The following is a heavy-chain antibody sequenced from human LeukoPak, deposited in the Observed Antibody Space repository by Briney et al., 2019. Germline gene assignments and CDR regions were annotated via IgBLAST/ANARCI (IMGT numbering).Heavy chain of an antibody. CDR2: MNPNSGNT. D-gene: IGHD2-15*01. CDR1: GYTFTSYD. J-gene: IGHJ4*02. Sequence: GASVKVSCKASGYTFTSYDINWVRQATGQGLEWMGWMNPNSGNTGYAQKFQGRVTMTRNTSISTAYMELSNLRSEDTAVYYCATTTCSGGSCFSYYFDYWGQGTLVTVSS. CDR3: ATTTCSGGSCFSYYFDY. V-gene: IGHV1-8*01.